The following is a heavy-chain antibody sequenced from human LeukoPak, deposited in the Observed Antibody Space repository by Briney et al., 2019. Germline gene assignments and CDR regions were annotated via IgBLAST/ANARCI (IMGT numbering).Heavy chain of an antibody. J-gene: IGHJ4*02. D-gene: IGHD3-22*01. CDR3: ARHESPYYYDSSGSIDY. V-gene: IGHV4-38-2*02. Sequence: SETLSLTCTVSGYSISSGYYWGWIRQPPGKGLEWIGSIYHSGSTYYNPSLKSRVTISVDTSKNQFSLKLSSVTAADTAVYYCARHESPYYYDSSGSIDYWGQGTLVTVSS. CDR2: IYHSGST. CDR1: GYSISSGYY.